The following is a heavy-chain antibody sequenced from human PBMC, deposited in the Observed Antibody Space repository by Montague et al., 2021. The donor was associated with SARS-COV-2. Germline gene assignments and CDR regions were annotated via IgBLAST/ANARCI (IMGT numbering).Heavy chain of an antibody. Sequence: SRRLSCAASGFTFSSYEMNWVRQAPGKGLEWVSYISSSGSTIYYADSVKGRFTISRDNAKNSLYLQMNSLRAEDTAVYYCARGGTYYDFWSGYQNYYYGMDVWGQGTTVTVSS. V-gene: IGHV3-48*03. CDR3: ARGGTYYDFWSGYQNYYYGMDV. CDR2: ISSSGSTI. J-gene: IGHJ6*02. D-gene: IGHD3-3*01. CDR1: GFTFSSYE.